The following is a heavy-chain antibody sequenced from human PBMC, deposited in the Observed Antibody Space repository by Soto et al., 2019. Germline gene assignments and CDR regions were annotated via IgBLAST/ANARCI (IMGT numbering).Heavy chain of an antibody. D-gene: IGHD6-13*01. Sequence: GGSLRLSCAASGFTFSSYAMSWVRQAPGKGLEWVSAISGSGGSTYYADSVKGRFTISRDNSKNTLYLQMNSLRAEDTAVYYCAKDFTYSSSWYELFDYWGQGTLVTVSS. CDR2: ISGSGGST. J-gene: IGHJ4*02. CDR1: GFTFSSYA. V-gene: IGHV3-23*01. CDR3: AKDFTYSSSWYELFDY.